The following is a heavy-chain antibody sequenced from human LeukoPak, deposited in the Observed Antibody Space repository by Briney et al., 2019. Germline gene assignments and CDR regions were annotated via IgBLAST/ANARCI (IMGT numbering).Heavy chain of an antibody. J-gene: IGHJ5*01. Sequence: PGGSLRLSCAASGFTFSNYWMNWVRQGPGKGLEWVANIKTDGSETYYVDSVKGRFTISRDNAKNSVYLQMNSLRAEDTAIYYCARTGKFDSWGQGTLVTVSA. V-gene: IGHV3-7*05. CDR1: GFTFSNYW. CDR3: ARTGKFDS. CDR2: IKTDGSET.